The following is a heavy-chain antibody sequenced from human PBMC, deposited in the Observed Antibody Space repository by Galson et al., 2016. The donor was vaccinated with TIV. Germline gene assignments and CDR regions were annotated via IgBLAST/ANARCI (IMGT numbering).Heavy chain of an antibody. CDR1: GGTFSTYV. J-gene: IGHJ4*02. Sequence: SVKVSCKASGGTFSTYVFSWLRQTPGQGLEWMGVINPIFGTANYAQTFQGRLTITADESTSSAYMELSSLKSEDTAVYYCIRDLGRLREFWGQGTLVTVSS. V-gene: IGHV1-69*13. CDR2: INPIFGTA. D-gene: IGHD7-27*01. CDR3: IRDLGRLREF.